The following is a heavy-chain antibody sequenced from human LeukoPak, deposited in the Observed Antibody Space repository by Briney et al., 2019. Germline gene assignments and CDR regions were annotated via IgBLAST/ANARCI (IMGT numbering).Heavy chain of an antibody. V-gene: IGHV3-33*01. CDR1: GFTFSSYG. J-gene: IGHJ4*02. CDR2: IWYDGSNK. CDR3: ARELVVAGFDY. Sequence: GRYLRLSCAASGFTFSSYGMHWVRQAPGKGLEWVAVIWYDGSNKYYADSVKGRFTISRDNSKNTLYLQMNSLRAEDTAVYYCARELVVAGFDYWGQGTLVTVSS. D-gene: IGHD2-15*01.